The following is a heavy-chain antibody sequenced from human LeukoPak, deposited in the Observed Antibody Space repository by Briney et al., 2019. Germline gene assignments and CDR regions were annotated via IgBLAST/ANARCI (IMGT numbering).Heavy chain of an antibody. J-gene: IGHJ4*02. Sequence: PGGSLRLSCAASGFTFSIYGMHWVRQAPGKGLEWVAVIWYGGSNKYYADSVKGRFTISKDNSKNTLYLQMNSLRAEDTAVYYCAKDHCSSTSCYGQYYFDYWGQGTLVTVSS. CDR3: AKDHCSSTSCYGQYYFDY. V-gene: IGHV3-30*02. CDR2: IWYGGSNK. CDR1: GFTFSIYG. D-gene: IGHD2-2*01.